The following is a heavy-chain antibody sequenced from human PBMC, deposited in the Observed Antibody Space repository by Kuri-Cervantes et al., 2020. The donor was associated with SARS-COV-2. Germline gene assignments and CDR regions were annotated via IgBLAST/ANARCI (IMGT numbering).Heavy chain of an antibody. J-gene: IGHJ3*02. CDR3: AMLPRPRNAFDI. Sequence: SVKVSCKASGGTFSSYAISWVRQAPGQGLEWMGGIIPIFGTANYAQKFQGRVTITADESTSTAYKELSSLRSEDTAVYYCAMLPRPRNAFDIWGQGTMVTVSS. CDR1: GGTFSSYA. V-gene: IGHV1-69*13. CDR2: IIPIFGTA. D-gene: IGHD3-16*01.